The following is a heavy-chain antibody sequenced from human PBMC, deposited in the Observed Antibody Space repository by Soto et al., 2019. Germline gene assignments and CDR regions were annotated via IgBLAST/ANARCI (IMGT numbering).Heavy chain of an antibody. CDR1: GYTFTSYG. J-gene: IGHJ4*02. Sequence: ASVKVSCKASGYTFTSYGISWVRQAPGQGLECVGWISAHNGDTHYSQKFQGRVTLTTDTSTNTGYMELRSLTSDDTAVYFCATEPIYYNDGSGYYPLGHWGQGTLVTVSS. V-gene: IGHV1-18*04. CDR3: ATEPIYYNDGSGYYPLGH. CDR2: ISAHNGDT. D-gene: IGHD3-22*01.